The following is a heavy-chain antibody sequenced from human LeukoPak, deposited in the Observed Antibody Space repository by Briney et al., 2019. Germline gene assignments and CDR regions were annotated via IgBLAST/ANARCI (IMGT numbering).Heavy chain of an antibody. CDR1: GFSLTTYG. Sequence: GGSLRLSCVVSGFSLTTYGMLWVRQAPGKGLEWVSFIRPNGINKYYADSVKGRFTISRDNSKGTLYLQMSSLRTEDTALYYCAKDRPLEGGFDPWGQGSLVTVSS. CDR3: AKDRPLEGGFDP. J-gene: IGHJ5*02. CDR2: IRPNGINK. D-gene: IGHD3-16*01. V-gene: IGHV3-30*02.